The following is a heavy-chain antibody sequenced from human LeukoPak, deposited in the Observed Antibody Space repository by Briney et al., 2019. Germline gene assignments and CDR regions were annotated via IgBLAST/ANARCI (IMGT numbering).Heavy chain of an antibody. J-gene: IGHJ3*02. CDR1: GFTFSDYY. V-gene: IGHV3-74*01. Sequence: PGGSLRLSCAASGFTFSDYYMSWVRQAPGKGLVWVSRINSDGSSPSYADSVKGRFTISRDNAKNTLYLQMNSLRAEDTAVYHCARDYDSAFDIWGQGTMVTVSS. CDR3: ARDYDSAFDI. CDR2: INSDGSSP. D-gene: IGHD3-3*01.